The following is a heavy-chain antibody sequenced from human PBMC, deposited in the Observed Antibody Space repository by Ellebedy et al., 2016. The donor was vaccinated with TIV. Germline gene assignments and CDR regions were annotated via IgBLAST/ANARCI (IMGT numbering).Heavy chain of an antibody. D-gene: IGHD1-26*01. CDR3: ARYSGSYYSLDY. V-gene: IGHV1-46*04. J-gene: IGHJ4*02. Sequence: AASVKVSCKASGYTFTSYYMHWVRQAPGQGLEWMGIINPSGGSTSYAQKLQGRVTMTRDTSTSTVYMELSSLRSEDTAVYYCARYSGSYYSLDYWGQGTLVTVSS. CDR2: INPSGGST. CDR1: GYTFTSYY.